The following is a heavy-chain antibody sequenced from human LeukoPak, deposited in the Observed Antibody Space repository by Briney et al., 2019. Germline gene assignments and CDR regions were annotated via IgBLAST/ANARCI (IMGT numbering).Heavy chain of an antibody. CDR2: IYSSGDT. J-gene: IGHJ4*02. CDR3: ARTPGYCSGTSCYIGY. Sequence: SQTLSLTCTVSGGSISSGDSSWSWIRQPPGKGLEWIGYIYSSGDTYYNPSLKSRVTISVDTSKNQFSLRLSSVTAADTAVYYCARTPGYCSGTSCYIGYWGQGTPVTVSS. V-gene: IGHV4-30-4*01. CDR1: GGSISSGDSS. D-gene: IGHD2-2*02.